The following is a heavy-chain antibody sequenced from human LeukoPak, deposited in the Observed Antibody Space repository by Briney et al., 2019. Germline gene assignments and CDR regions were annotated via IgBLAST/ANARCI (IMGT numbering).Heavy chain of an antibody. D-gene: IGHD2-2*01. CDR1: GFTFSNAW. CDR2: IKSKTDGGTT. V-gene: IGHV3-15*01. CDR3: TTDSSLGYCSSTSCYWAFDI. Sequence: GGSLRLSCAASGFTFSNAWMSWVRQAPGKGLEWVGRIKSKTDGGTTDYAAPVKGRFTISRDDSKNTLYLQMNSLKTEDTAVYYCTTDSSLGYCSSTSCYWAFDIWGQGTMVTVSS. J-gene: IGHJ3*02.